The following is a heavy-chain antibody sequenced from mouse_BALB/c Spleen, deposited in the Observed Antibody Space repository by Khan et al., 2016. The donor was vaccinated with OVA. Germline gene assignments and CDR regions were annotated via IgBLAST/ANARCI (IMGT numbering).Heavy chain of an antibody. CDR1: GYTFTDYG. CDR2: INPNTGES. CDR3: ARDDYYGSGYRKLEHYALDY. Sequence: QIQLVQSGPELRKPGETVKISCKASGYTFTDYGMNWVKQAPGKGLKWMGWINPNTGESTFAEDFQGRFAFSLETSARTAYLQINNLKNEDTAIYFCARDDYYGSGYRKLEHYALDYWGQGPSVTVSS. D-gene: IGHD1-1*01. V-gene: IGHV9-3*02. J-gene: IGHJ4*01.